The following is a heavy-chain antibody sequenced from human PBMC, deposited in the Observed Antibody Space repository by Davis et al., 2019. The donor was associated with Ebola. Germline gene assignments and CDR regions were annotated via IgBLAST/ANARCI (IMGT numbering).Heavy chain of an antibody. Sequence: SVKVSCKASGGTFSSYAISWVRQAPGQGLEWMGGIIPIFGTANYAQKFQGRVTITADESTSTAYMELSSLRSDDTAVYYCARDGAYSSSKQGIGYWGQGTLVTVSS. CDR2: IIPIFGTA. D-gene: IGHD6-13*01. J-gene: IGHJ4*02. CDR1: GGTFSSYA. CDR3: ARDGAYSSSKQGIGY. V-gene: IGHV1-69*13.